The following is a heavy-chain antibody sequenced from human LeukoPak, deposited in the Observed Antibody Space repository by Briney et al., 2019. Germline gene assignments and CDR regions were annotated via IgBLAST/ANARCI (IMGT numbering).Heavy chain of an antibody. J-gene: IGHJ4*02. CDR1: GDSISTSNSY. CDR3: AKYYYDSSGYYYEGYFDY. V-gene: IGHV4-39*07. Sequence: SETLSLTCAVSGDSISTSNSYWGWIRQPPGKGLEWIGSIYYSGSTYYNPSLKSRVTISVDTSKNQFSLKLSSVTAADTAVYYCAKYYYDSSGYYYEGYFDYWGQGTLVTVSS. CDR2: IYYSGST. D-gene: IGHD3-22*01.